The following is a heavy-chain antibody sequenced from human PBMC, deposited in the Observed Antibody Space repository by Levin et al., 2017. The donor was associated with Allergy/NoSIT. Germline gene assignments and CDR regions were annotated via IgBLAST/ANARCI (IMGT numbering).Heavy chain of an antibody. V-gene: IGHV3-49*03. D-gene: IGHD6-19*01. Sequence: PGGSLRLSCSASGFTFGDYATSWFRQAPGKGLEWVGFIRSEAHGGTSEYAASVKGRFIISRDESKSIAYLQMNSLKTADTAVYYCSRPLAVAGMHFDPWGQGTLVTVSS. CDR3: SRPLAVAGMHFDP. CDR1: GFTFGDYA. J-gene: IGHJ5*02. CDR2: IRSEAHGGTS.